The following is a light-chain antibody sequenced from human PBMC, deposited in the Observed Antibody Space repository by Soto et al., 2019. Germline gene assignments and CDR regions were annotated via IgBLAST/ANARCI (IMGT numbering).Light chain of an antibody. CDR2: GAS. J-gene: IGKJ1*01. V-gene: IGKV3-20*01. CDR1: QSVNSNY. CDR3: QQYDSPPRT. Sequence: EIVLTQSPGPLSLSPGERATLSCRASQSVNSNYLAWYQQKPGQGPRVLMYGASSRATGIPDRFSGSGSGTDFTLTISRLEPEDFALYYCQQYDSPPRTFGQGTKVEIK.